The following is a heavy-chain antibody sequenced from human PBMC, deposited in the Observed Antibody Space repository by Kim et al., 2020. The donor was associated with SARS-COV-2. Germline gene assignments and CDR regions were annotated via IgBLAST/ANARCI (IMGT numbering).Heavy chain of an antibody. Sequence: GGSLRLSCTASGFTFGDYAMSWVRQAPGKGLEWVGFIKSKAYGGTTEYAASVKGRFTISRDDSKSIAYLQMNSLKTEDTAVYYCTRDSLFLERRWSDYWGQGTLVTVSS. V-gene: IGHV3-49*04. CDR1: GFTFGDYA. J-gene: IGHJ4*02. D-gene: IGHD1-1*01. CDR3: TRDSLFLERRWSDY. CDR2: IKSKAYGGTT.